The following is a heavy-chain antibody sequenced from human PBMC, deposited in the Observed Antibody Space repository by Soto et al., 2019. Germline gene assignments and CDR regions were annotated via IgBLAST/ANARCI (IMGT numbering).Heavy chain of an antibody. CDR1: GYSISSSNW. D-gene: IGHD2-2*02. CDR3: ATRFYTSGVLFDY. V-gene: IGHV4-28*01. CDR2: IYYSGST. Sequence: SETLSLTCAVSGYSISSSNWWGWIRQPPGEGLEWIGYIYYSGSTYYNASLKSRVTMSVDTSKNQFSLKLTSVTAADTAVYYCATRFYTSGVLFDYWGQGTPVT. J-gene: IGHJ4*02.